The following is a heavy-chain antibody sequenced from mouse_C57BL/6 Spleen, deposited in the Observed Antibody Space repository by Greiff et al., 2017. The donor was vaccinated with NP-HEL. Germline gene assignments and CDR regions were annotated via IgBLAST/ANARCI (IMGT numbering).Heavy chain of an antibody. CDR3: ARRPVDYAMDY. CDR1: GFTFSDYG. V-gene: IGHV5-17*01. CDR2: ISSGSSTI. Sequence: EVKVEESGGGLVKPGGSLKLSCAASGFTFSDYGMHWVRQAPEKGLEWVAYISSGSSTIYYADTVKGRFTISRDNAKNTLFLQMTSLRSEDTAMYYCARRPVDYAMDYWGQGTSVTVSS. J-gene: IGHJ4*01.